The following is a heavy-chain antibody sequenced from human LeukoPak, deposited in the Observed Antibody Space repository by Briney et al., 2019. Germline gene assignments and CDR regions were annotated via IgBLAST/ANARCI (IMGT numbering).Heavy chain of an antibody. Sequence: PSETLSLTCTVSGGSISSYCWSWIRQPPGKGLEWIGYIYYSGSTNYNPSLKSRVTISVDTSKNQFSLKLSSVTAADTAVYYCAVTLGRASHAFDIWGQGTMVTVSS. CDR3: AVTLGRASHAFDI. V-gene: IGHV4-59*01. D-gene: IGHD4-11*01. CDR2: IYYSGST. J-gene: IGHJ3*02. CDR1: GGSISSYC.